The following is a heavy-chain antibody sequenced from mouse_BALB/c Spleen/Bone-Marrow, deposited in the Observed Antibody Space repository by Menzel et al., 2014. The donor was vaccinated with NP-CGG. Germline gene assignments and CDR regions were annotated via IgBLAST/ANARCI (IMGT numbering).Heavy chain of an antibody. J-gene: IGHJ2*01. V-gene: IGHV1-80*01. CDR1: GYPFSSYW. CDR3: ARKYGDY. D-gene: IGHD2-10*02. Sequence: QVQLKQSGAELVRPGSSVKISCKASGYPFSSYWMSWVKQRPGQGLEWIGQIYPGDGETNYNGKFKGYATLTADKSSSTAYMQLISLTSEDSAVFFCARKYGDYWGQGTTLTGSS. CDR2: IYPGDGET.